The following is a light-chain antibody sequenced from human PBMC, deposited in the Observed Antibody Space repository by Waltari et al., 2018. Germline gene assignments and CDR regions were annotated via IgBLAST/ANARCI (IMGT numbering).Light chain of an antibody. CDR1: QSVLSSANNKDY. CDR3: QQYYGVPLT. V-gene: IGKV4-1*01. CDR2: WAS. J-gene: IGKJ4*01. Sequence: DIVMTQSPDFLAVSLGERATINCKSSQSVLSSANNKDYLAWYQQKPGQPPKLRIYWASTRESGVPDRFSGSGSGTDFTLTISSLQAEDVAVYYCQQYYGVPLTFGGGTKVEIK.